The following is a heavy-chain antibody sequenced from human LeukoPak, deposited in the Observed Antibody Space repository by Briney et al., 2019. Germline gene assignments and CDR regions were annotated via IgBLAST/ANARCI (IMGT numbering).Heavy chain of an antibody. CDR2: ISAYNGNT. Sequence: ASVKVSCKASGYTFTSYGISWVRQAPGQGLEWMGWISAYNGNTNYAQKLQGRVTMTTDTSTSTAYMELRSLRSDDTAVYYCASLDEAAAGYPLDYWGQGTLVTVSS. J-gene: IGHJ4*02. CDR1: GYTFTSYG. D-gene: IGHD6-13*01. CDR3: ASLDEAAAGYPLDY. V-gene: IGHV1-18*01.